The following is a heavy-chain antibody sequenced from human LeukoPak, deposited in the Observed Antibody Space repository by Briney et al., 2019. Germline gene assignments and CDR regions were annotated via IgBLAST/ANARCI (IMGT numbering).Heavy chain of an antibody. V-gene: IGHV1-8*01. CDR1: GYTFTSYD. CDR3: ARGSSSSSATSYYYYYYMDV. D-gene: IGHD6-6*01. Sequence: ASVKVSCKASGYTFTSYDINWVRQATGQGLEWMGWMNPNSDNTGYAQKFQGRVTMTRNTSISTAYMELSSLRSEDTAVYYCARGSSSSSATSYYYYYYMDVWGKGTTVTVSS. J-gene: IGHJ6*03. CDR2: MNPNSDNT.